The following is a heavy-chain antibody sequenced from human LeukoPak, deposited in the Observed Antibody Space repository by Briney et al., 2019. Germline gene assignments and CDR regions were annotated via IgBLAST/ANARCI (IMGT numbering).Heavy chain of an antibody. CDR1: GYTFTSYD. Sequence: ASVKVSCKASGYTFTSYDINWVRQATGQGLEWMGWMNPNSGNTDYAQTFQSRVTMTRNTSISTAYTELTSLRSEDTAVYYCARGPMSGTFQDYWGQGTLVTVSS. D-gene: IGHD1-26*01. CDR3: ARGPMSGTFQDY. J-gene: IGHJ4*02. CDR2: MNPNSGNT. V-gene: IGHV1-8*01.